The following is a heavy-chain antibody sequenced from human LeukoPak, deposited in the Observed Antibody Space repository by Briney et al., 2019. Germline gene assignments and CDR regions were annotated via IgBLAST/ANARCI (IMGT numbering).Heavy chain of an antibody. V-gene: IGHV3-53*01. D-gene: IGHD3-22*01. Sequence: QPGGSLRLSCAASGFTVSNNYISWVRQAPEKGLEWVSVLFTGDSAYYADSVKGRFTISRDNSKNTLYLQMSSLRAEDTAVYYCARHLYDNTFDIWGQGTMVTVSS. CDR1: GFTVSNNY. CDR2: LFTGDSA. CDR3: ARHLYDNTFDI. J-gene: IGHJ3*02.